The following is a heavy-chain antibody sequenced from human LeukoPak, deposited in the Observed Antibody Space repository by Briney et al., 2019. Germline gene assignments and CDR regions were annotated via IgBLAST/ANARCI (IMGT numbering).Heavy chain of an antibody. CDR3: AEGDYMDV. V-gene: IGHV3-7*01. J-gene: IGHJ6*03. Sequence: GGSLRLSCAASGFIFSSYWMSWVRQAPGKGLEWVANIKQDGSEKYYVDSVKGQFSISRDNAKNSLYLQMNSLRAEDTAVYYCAEGDYMDVWGKGTTVIVSS. D-gene: IGHD3-16*01. CDR1: GFIFSSYW. CDR2: IKQDGSEK.